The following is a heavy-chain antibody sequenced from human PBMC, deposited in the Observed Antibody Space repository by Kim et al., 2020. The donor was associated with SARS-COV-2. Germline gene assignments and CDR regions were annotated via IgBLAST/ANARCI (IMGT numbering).Heavy chain of an antibody. CDR3: ARDRITGTTGGFDY. J-gene: IGHJ4*02. Sequence: SETLSLTCTVSGGSISSDGYYWSWIRQYPGKGLEWIAYISYSGSTYYNPSLKSRVTMSVDTSKNQFSLKLYSVTAADTAVYYCARDRITGTTGGFDYWGREPWSPSPQ. D-gene: IGHD1-20*01. V-gene: IGHV4-31*03. CDR2: ISYSGST. CDR1: GGSISSDGYY.